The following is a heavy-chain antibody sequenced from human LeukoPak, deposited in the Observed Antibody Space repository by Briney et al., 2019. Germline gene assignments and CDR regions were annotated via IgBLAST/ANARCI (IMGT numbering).Heavy chain of an antibody. CDR3: ARGFDYRRKRFDY. J-gene: IGHJ4*02. CDR1: GGSFSGYY. Sequence: SETLSLTCAVYGGSFSGYYWSWIRQPPGKGLEWIGEINHSGSINYNPSLKSRVTISVDTSKNQFSLKLSSVTAADTAVYYCARGFDYRRKRFDYWGQGTLVTVSS. CDR2: INHSGSI. D-gene: IGHD3-9*01. V-gene: IGHV4-34*01.